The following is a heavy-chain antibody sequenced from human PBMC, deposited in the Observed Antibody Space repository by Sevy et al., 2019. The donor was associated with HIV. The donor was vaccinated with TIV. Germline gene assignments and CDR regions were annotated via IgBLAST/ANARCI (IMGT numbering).Heavy chain of an antibody. D-gene: IGHD4-17*01. J-gene: IGHJ4*02. CDR3: ARDLEFYDYGDYGPAFMPDY. V-gene: IGHV3-33*01. CDR2: RWFDGSNT. CDR1: GFTFSTYG. Sequence: GGSLRLSCAASGFTFSTYGMHWVRRAPGKGLEWVADRWFDGSNTDYADSVKGRFTISGDIAKNTLHLQMNSLRAEDTAVYYCARDLEFYDYGDYGPAFMPDYWGQGTLVTVSS.